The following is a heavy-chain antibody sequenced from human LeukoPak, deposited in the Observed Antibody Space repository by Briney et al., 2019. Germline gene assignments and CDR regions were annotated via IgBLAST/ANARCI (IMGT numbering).Heavy chain of an antibody. J-gene: IGHJ4*02. Sequence: PGGSLRLSCAASGFTFSSYTMSWVRQAPGKGLEWVSSISSSSSYIYYADSVKGRFTISRDNAKNSLYLQMNSLRAEDTAVYYCARDFSRVHDYWGQGTLVTVSS. CDR1: GFTFSSYT. CDR2: ISSSSSYI. D-gene: IGHD3-3*01. CDR3: ARDFSRVHDY. V-gene: IGHV3-21*01.